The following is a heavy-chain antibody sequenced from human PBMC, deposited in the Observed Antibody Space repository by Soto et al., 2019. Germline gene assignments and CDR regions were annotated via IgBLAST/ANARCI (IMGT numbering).Heavy chain of an antibody. CDR3: ARRAASSMDV. CDR1: GSTFTSYG. D-gene: IGHD6-25*01. Sequence: ASVKVSCKAPGSTFTSYGISWVRQAPGQGLEWMGWISAYNGNTNYAQKLKGRVTMTTGTSTSTAYMELRSLRYDDTAVDYCARRAASSMDVWGQGTMVTVSS. V-gene: IGHV1-18*01. J-gene: IGHJ6*02. CDR2: ISAYNGNT.